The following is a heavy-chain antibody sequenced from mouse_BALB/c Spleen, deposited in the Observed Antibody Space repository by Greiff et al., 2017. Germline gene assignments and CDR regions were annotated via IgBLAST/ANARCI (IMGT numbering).Heavy chain of an antibody. D-gene: IGHD1-2*01. CDR1: GFAFSSYD. CDR2: ISSGGGST. J-gene: IGHJ2*01. V-gene: IGHV5-12-1*01. CDR3: ARQPSFPYYFDY. Sequence: DVMLVESGGGLVKPGGSLKLSCAASGFAFSSYDMSWVRQTPEKRLEWVAYISSGGGSTYYPDTVKGRFTISRDNAKNTLYLQMSSLKSEDTAMYYCARQPSFPYYFDYWGQDTTLTVSS.